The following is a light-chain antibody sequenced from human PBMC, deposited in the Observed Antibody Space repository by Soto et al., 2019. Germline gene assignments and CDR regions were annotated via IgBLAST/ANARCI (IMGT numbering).Light chain of an antibody. J-gene: IGKJ1*01. CDR1: QGISTW. Sequence: DIPMTQSPSTLSASVGDRVTITCRASQGISTWLAWYQQKPGTAPKLLIYDASSLESGVPSRFSGSGSGTEFTLTISSLQPDDYATYYCQQYSSYSRTFGQGTKVDIK. CDR3: QQYSSYSRT. CDR2: DAS. V-gene: IGKV1-5*01.